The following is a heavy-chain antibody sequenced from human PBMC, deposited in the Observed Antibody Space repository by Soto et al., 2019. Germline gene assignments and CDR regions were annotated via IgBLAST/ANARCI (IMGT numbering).Heavy chain of an antibody. CDR3: AKDRGTGDYGVNAVDI. Sequence: EVQLLECGGGLVQPGGSLRLSCAASGFTFSVFAMSWVRQAPGKGLELVSTISGRGENTYYADSVKGRFTISRDNSKNTLNLQMNSPRGEDTAVYYCAKDRGTGDYGVNAVDIWGQCTMVTVAS. J-gene: IGHJ3*02. V-gene: IGHV3-23*01. D-gene: IGHD7-27*01. CDR1: GFTFSVFA. CDR2: ISGRGENT.